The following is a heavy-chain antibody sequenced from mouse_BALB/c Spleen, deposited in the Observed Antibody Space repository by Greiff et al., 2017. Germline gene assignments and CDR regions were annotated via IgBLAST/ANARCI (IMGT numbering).Heavy chain of an antibody. V-gene: IGHV5-4*02. Sequence: DVQLVESGGGLVKPGGSLKLSCAASGFTFSDYYMYWVRQTPEKRLEWVATISDGGSYTYYPDSVKGRFTISRDNAKNNLYLQMSSLKSEDTAMYYCARRGVRYAMDYWGQGTSVTVSS. J-gene: IGHJ4*01. CDR3: ARRGVRYAMDY. D-gene: IGHD2-5*01. CDR2: ISDGGSYT. CDR1: GFTFSDYY.